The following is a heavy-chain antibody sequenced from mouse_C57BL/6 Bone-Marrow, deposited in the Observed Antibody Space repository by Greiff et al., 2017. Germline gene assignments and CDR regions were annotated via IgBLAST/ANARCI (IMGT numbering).Heavy chain of an antibody. Sequence: QVQLQQPGAELVKPGASVKLSCKASGYTFTSYWMQWVKQRPGQGLEWIGEIDPSDSYTNYNQKFKGKATLTVDTSSSTAYMQLSSLTSEDSAVYYCARFDYGSSPFDYWGQGTTLTVSS. CDR2: IDPSDSYT. D-gene: IGHD1-1*01. J-gene: IGHJ2*01. CDR1: GYTFTSYW. V-gene: IGHV1-50*01. CDR3: ARFDYGSSPFDY.